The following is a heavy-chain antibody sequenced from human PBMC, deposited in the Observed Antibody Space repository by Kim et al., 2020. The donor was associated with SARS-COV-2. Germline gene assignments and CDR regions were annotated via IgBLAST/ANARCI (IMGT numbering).Heavy chain of an antibody. CDR3: ARGGPYSSGWYSGHYYYGMDV. V-gene: IGHV1-3*01. CDR1: GYTFTSYA. Sequence: ASVKVSCKASGYTFTSYAMHWVRQAPGQRLEWMGWINAGNGNTKYSQKFQGRVTITRDTSASTAYMELSSLRSEDTAVYYCARGGPYSSGWYSGHYYYGMDVWGQGTTVTVSS. J-gene: IGHJ6*02. CDR2: INAGNGNT. D-gene: IGHD6-19*01.